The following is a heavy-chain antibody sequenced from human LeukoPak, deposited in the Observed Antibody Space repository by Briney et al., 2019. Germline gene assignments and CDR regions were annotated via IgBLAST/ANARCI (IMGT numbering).Heavy chain of an antibody. V-gene: IGHV4-39*07. D-gene: IGHD5-18*01. J-gene: IGHJ6*03. CDR2: IYYSGST. Sequence: SETLSLTCTVSGGSISSSSYYWGWIRQPPGKGLEWIGSIYYSGSTNYNPSLKSRVTISVDTSKNQFSLKLSSVTAADTAVYYCARLTTLKYSYGPGRYYYYMDVWGKGTTVTVSS. CDR3: ARLTTLKYSYGPGRYYYYMDV. CDR1: GGSISSSSYY.